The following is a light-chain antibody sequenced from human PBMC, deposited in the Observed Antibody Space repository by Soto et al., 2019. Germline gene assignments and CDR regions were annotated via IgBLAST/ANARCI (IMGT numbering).Light chain of an antibody. V-gene: IGKV3-15*01. CDR2: GAS. CDR3: QQYHKWPPST. J-gene: IGKJ1*01. CDR1: QSVSSSY. Sequence: IVMTQSPATLSVSPGERATLSCRASQSVSSSYLAWYQQKPGQAPRLLIYGASTRATGVPDRFSGSGSGTDFTLTISGLQSDDFGVYYCQQYHKWPPSTFGQGTKVDIK.